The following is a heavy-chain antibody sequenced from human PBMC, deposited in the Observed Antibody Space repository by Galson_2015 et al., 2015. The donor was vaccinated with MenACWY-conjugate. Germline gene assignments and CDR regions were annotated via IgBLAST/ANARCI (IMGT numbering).Heavy chain of an antibody. J-gene: IGHJ4*02. CDR1: GFTFSSHW. Sequence: SLRLSCAASGFTFSSHWMHWVRQAPGKGLVWVSRINSDGKNTDYADPVKGRFTISRDNPKNTLYLQMNSLRDEDTAVYFCAKSRGASFYFDSWGQGTLVTVSS. D-gene: IGHD1-26*01. CDR2: INSDGKNT. V-gene: IGHV3-74*01. CDR3: AKSRGASFYFDS.